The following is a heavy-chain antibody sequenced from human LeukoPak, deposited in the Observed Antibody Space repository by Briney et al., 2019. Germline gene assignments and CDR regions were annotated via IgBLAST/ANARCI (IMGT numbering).Heavy chain of an antibody. V-gene: IGHV3-21*04. J-gene: IGHJ5*02. CDR3: AKSLPRVRWLDQTYNWFDP. CDR1: GFTFSSYN. Sequence: GGSLRLSCAASGFTFSSYNMNWVRQAPGKGLEWVSSISSSSGYIYYADSVKGRFTISRDNAKNSLYLQMNSLRAEDTAVYYCAKSLPRVRWLDQTYNWFDPWGQGTLVTVSS. D-gene: IGHD5-12*01. CDR2: ISSSSGYI.